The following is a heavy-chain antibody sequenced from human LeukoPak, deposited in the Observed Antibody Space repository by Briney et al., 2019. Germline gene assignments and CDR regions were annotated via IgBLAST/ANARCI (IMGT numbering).Heavy chain of an antibody. CDR1: GFTFSSYW. D-gene: IGHD3-10*01. CDR2: IKQDGSEK. V-gene: IGHV3-7*01. J-gene: IGHJ6*04. Sequence: GGSLRLSCAASGFTFSSYWMSGVRQAPGKGLEGVANIKQDGSEKYYVDSVKGRFTISRDNAKNSLYLQMNSLRAEDTAVYYCARDRRGLLWFGELYMDVWGKGTTVIVSS. CDR3: ARDRRGLLWFGELYMDV.